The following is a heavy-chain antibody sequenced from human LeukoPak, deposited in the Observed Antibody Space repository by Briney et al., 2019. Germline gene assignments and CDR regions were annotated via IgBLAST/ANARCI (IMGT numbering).Heavy chain of an antibody. CDR1: GGSISTSNYY. D-gene: IGHD2-15*01. J-gene: IGHJ4*02. Sequence: SSETLSLTCTVSGGSISTSNYYWGWLRQPPGKGLEWIGNIFYSGSTYYNPSLKSRVTISVDTSKNQFSLKLSSVTAADTAVYYCARVPGYCSGGSCYDYWGQGTLVTVSS. CDR2: IFYSGST. CDR3: ARVPGYCSGGSCYDY. V-gene: IGHV4-39*07.